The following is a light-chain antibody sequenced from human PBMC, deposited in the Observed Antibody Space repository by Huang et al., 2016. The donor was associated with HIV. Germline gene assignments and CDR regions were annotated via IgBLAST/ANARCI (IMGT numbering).Light chain of an antibody. J-gene: IGKJ4*01. Sequence: EIVMTQSPATLSVSLGERVTLSCRASQSAGSRLAWYQQGPGQAPRLLIYDASTRASGIPARFSGTGSGTDFTLTISGVQSEDFAVYYCQQYNNWLTFGGGTKVDLK. V-gene: IGKV3D-15*01. CDR2: DAS. CDR1: QSAGSR. CDR3: QQYNNWLT.